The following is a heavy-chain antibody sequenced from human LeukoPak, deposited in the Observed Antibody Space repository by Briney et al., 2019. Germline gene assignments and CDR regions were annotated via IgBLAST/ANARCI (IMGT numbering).Heavy chain of an antibody. CDR1: GFTFSSYA. V-gene: IGHV3-23*01. CDR3: AKDFEVFVVVPAAINY. J-gene: IGHJ4*02. D-gene: IGHD2-2*01. CDR2: ISGSGDST. Sequence: GGSLRLSCAASGFTFSSYAMSWVRQAPGKGLEWVSVISGSGDSTYYADSVKGRFTISRDNSKNTLYLQMNSLRAEDTAVYYCAKDFEVFVVVPAAINYWGQGTLVTVSS.